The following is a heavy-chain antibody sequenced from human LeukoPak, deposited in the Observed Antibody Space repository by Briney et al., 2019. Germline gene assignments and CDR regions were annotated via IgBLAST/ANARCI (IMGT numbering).Heavy chain of an antibody. CDR2: ISWNSGSI. CDR1: GFTFDDYA. D-gene: IGHD2/OR15-2a*01. V-gene: IGHV3-9*03. J-gene: IGHJ6*03. CDR3: AKESGSTSSYMDV. Sequence: GGSLRLSCAASGFTFDDYAMHWVRQAPGKGLEWVSGISWNSGSIGYADSVKGRFTISRDNAKNSLYLQMNSLRAEDMALYYCAKESGSTSSYMDVWGKGTTVTVSS.